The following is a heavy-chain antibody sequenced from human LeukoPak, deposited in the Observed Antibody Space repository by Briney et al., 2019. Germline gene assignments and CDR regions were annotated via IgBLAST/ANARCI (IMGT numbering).Heavy chain of an antibody. J-gene: IGHJ4*02. CDR2: INSDGSNT. V-gene: IGHV3-74*01. CDR3: VRQDIGSYLGGY. CDR1: GFTFRSYW. D-gene: IGHD1-26*01. Sequence: PGGSLRLSCAASGFTFRSYWMHWVRQAPGKGLVWVSHINSDGSNTGYADSVKGRFTISRDTAKNTLYLQMDSLRAEDTAVYYCVRQDIGSYLGGYWGQGTLVTVSS.